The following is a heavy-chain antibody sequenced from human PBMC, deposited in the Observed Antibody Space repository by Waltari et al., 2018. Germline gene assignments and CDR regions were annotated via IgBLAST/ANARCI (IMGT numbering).Heavy chain of an antibody. CDR1: GGSISSYY. Sequence: QVQLQESGPGLVKPSETLSLTCTVSGGSISSYYWSWIRQPPGKGLEWIGYIYYSGSTNYNPSLKSRVTISVDTSKNQFSLKLSSVTAADTAVYYCARAERGIAARLFDYWGQGTLVTVSS. V-gene: IGHV4-59*12. CDR2: IYYSGST. CDR3: ARAERGIAARLFDY. J-gene: IGHJ4*02. D-gene: IGHD6-6*01.